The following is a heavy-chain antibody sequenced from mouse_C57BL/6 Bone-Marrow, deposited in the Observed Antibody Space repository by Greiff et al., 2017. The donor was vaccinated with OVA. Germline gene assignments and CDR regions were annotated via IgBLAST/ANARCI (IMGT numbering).Heavy chain of an antibody. CDR1: GFNIKDDY. CDR2: IDPENGDT. D-gene: IGHD1-1*01. J-gene: IGHJ2*01. V-gene: IGHV14-4*01. Sequence: VQLKQSGAELVRPGASVKLSCTASGFNIKDDYMHWVKQRPEQGLEWIGWIDPENGDTEYASKFQGKATITADTSSNTAYLQRSSLTSEDTAVYYCTYYYGSSYFDYWGQGTTLTVSS. CDR3: TYYYGSSYFDY.